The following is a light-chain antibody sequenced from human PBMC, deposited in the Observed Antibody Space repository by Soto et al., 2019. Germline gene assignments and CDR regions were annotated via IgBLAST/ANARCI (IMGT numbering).Light chain of an antibody. CDR2: VNSDGSH. Sequence: QLVLTQSPSASASLGASVKLTCTLSSGHSSNAIAWHQQQPEKGPRYLMKVNSDGSHSKGDGIPDRFSGSSSGAERYLTISSLQSEDEADYYCQTWGTGIPWVFGGGTKVTVL. J-gene: IGLJ3*02. CDR1: SGHSSNA. CDR3: QTWGTGIPWV. V-gene: IGLV4-69*01.